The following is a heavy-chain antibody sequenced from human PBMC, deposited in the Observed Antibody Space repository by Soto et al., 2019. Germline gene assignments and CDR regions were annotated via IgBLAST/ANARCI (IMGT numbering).Heavy chain of an antibody. Sequence: EVQLVGSGGGLVRPGGSLRLSCAASGFTFSSYWMSWVRQAPGKGLEWVANIKQDGNEKFYVDSVKGRFTISRDNAKNSLHLQMNGLRTEDTAVYYCARGDYYDGSGSFADAFDIWCLGTMVTVSS. V-gene: IGHV3-7*05. J-gene: IGHJ3*02. CDR2: IKQDGNEK. CDR1: GFTFSSYW. D-gene: IGHD3-22*01. CDR3: ARGDYYDGSGSFADAFDI.